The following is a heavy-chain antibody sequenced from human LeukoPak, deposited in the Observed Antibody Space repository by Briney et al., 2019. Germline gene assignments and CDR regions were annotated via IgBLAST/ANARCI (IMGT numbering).Heavy chain of an antibody. J-gene: IGHJ4*02. CDR1: GFTFSSCG. Sequence: PGGSLRLSCAASGFTFSSCGMHWVRQAPGKGLEWVAVIWYDGSNKYYADSVKGRFTISRDNSKNTLYLQMNSLRAEDTAVYYCARVPYVSSGLDYWGQGTLVTVSS. CDR3: ARVPYVSSGLDY. D-gene: IGHD3-22*01. V-gene: IGHV3-33*01. CDR2: IWYDGSNK.